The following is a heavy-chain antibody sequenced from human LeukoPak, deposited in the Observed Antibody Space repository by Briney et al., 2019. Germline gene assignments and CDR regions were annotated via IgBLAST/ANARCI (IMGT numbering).Heavy chain of an antibody. Sequence: SETLSLTCAVYGGSFSGYYWSWIRQPPGKGLEWIGYVYYSGSTNYNPSLKSRVTISVDTSKNQFSLRLSSVTAADTAVYYCARERRDGYKVYFDYWGQGTLVTVSS. D-gene: IGHD5-24*01. CDR3: ARERRDGYKVYFDY. CDR1: GGSFSGYY. CDR2: VYYSGST. J-gene: IGHJ4*02. V-gene: IGHV4-59*01.